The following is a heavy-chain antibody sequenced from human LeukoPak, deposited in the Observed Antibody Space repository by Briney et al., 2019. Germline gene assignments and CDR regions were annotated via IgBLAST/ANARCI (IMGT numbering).Heavy chain of an antibody. CDR3: ARDRLLRYRGGFDP. D-gene: IGHD3-9*01. Sequence: GASVKVSCKASGYTFTSYGISWVRQAPGRGLEWMGWISAYNGNTNYAQKLQGRVTMTTDTSTSTAYMELRSLRSDDTAVYYCARDRLLRYRGGFDPWGQGTLVTVSS. V-gene: IGHV1-18*01. J-gene: IGHJ5*02. CDR1: GYTFTSYG. CDR2: ISAYNGNT.